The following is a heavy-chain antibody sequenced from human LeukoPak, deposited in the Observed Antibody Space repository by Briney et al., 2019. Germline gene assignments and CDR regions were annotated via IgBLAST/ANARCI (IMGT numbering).Heavy chain of an antibody. V-gene: IGHV4-39*07. CDR3: ARNLKREPHNWFGP. CDR2: IDNSGSA. J-gene: IGHJ5*02. D-gene: IGHD1-26*01. CDR1: GDYIKSNNYY. Sequence: SGTLSLTCSVSGDYIKSNNYYWGWIRQPPGKGLEWIGSIDNSGSAFYKLSFRSRVTISVDSSKNQFSLRLSSVTAADTAMYYCARNLKREPHNWFGPWGRGTLVTVSS.